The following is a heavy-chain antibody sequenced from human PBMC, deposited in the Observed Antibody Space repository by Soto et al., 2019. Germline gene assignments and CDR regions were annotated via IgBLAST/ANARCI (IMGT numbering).Heavy chain of an antibody. J-gene: IGHJ6*02. Sequence: QVQLVESGGGVVQPGRSLRLSCAASGFTFSSYGMHWVRQAPGKGLEWLAVISYDGSNKYYADSVQCRFTISRDNSKNTMYLKMNSLKDEDLAVYYCAKGLEQFPDYYYYYGMDVWGHGTTVTVSS. CDR2: ISYDGSNK. V-gene: IGHV3-30*18. CDR3: AKGLEQFPDYYYYYGMDV. D-gene: IGHD4-4*01. CDR1: GFTFSSYG.